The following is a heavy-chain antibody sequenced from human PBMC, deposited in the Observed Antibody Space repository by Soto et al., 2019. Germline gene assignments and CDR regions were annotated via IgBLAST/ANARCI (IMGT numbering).Heavy chain of an antibody. CDR2: IWYDGSNK. J-gene: IGHJ4*02. CDR3: ARDRLRDYYDSSAPDY. CDR1: GFTFSSYG. Sequence: GGSLRLSCAASGFTFSSYGMHWVRQAPGKGLEWVAVIWYDGSNKYYADSVKGRFTISRDNSKNTLYLQMNSLRAEDTAVYYCARDRLRDYYDSSAPDYWGQGTLVTVS. V-gene: IGHV3-33*08. D-gene: IGHD3-22*01.